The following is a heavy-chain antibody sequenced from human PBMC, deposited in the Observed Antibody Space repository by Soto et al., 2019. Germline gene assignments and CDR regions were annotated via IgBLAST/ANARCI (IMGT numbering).Heavy chain of an antibody. CDR1: GYTFTSYY. D-gene: IGHD4-17*01. CDR2: INPSGGST. J-gene: IGHJ5*02. CDR3: ARGSSTVTIGGWFDP. V-gene: IGHV1-46*01. Sequence: VASVKVSCKASGYTFTSYYMHWVRQAPGQGLEWMGIINPSGGSTSYAQKFQGRVTMTRDTSTSTVYMELSSLRSEDTAVDYCARGSSTVTIGGWFDPWGQGTLVTVSS.